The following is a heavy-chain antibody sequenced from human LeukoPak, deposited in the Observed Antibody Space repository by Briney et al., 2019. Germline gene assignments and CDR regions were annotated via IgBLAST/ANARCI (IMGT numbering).Heavy chain of an antibody. CDR3: ATGLHKYGYSSY. CDR1: GYSFTSYW. Sequence: GESLKISCKGSGYSFTSYWIGWVRQAPGKGLEWMGGFDPEDGETIYAQKFQGRVTMTEDTSTDTAYMELSSLRSEDTAVYYCATGLHKYGYSSYWGQGTLVTVSS. J-gene: IGHJ4*02. D-gene: IGHD6-13*01. V-gene: IGHV1-24*01. CDR2: FDPEDGET.